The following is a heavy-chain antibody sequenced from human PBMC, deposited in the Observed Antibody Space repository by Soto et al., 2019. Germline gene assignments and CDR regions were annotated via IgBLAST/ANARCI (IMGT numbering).Heavy chain of an antibody. J-gene: IGHJ6*02. V-gene: IGHV4-61*01. D-gene: IGHD1-26*01. CDR2: IYYSGST. CDR3: ARVGSSCHSGGCYYYYGLGV. Sequence: QVRLQESGPGLVKPSETLSLSCLVSGYSVGNGPYYWSWIRQSPGEGLAWIAYIYYSGSTNVNPSLESRVNISIDMSKNQFFLELRSVTAADAAVYFCARVGSSCHSGGCYYYYGLGVWGQGTTVAISS. CDR1: GYSVGNGPYY.